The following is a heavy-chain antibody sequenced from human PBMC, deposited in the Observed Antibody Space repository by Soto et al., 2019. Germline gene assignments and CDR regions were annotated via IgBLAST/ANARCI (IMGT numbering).Heavy chain of an antibody. CDR3: ARSEYYFDSSGYRAFDI. D-gene: IGHD3-22*01. CDR1: GYGFTTHA. CDR2: INAGNGNT. Sequence: QIQLVQSGAEVKKPGASVKVSCKTSGYGFTTHAMHWVRQAPGERREWMGWINAGNGNTKYLEKFQGRVNITRDTSASTADMELNSLRSEDTAVYYCARSEYYFDSSGYRAFDIWGQGTMVTVSS. J-gene: IGHJ3*02. V-gene: IGHV1-3*01.